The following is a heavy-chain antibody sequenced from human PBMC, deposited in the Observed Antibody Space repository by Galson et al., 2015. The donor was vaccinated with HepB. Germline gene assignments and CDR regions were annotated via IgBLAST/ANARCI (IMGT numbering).Heavy chain of an antibody. J-gene: IGHJ4*02. V-gene: IGHV3-23*01. CDR3: AKSRIAVAGADCFEY. CDR2: ISGSGGST. CDR1: GFTFSSYA. D-gene: IGHD6-19*01. Sequence: SLRLSCAASGFTFSSYAVSWVRQAPGKGLEWVSAISGSGGSTYYADSVKGRFTISRDNSKNTLYLQMNSLRAEDTAVYYCAKSRIAVAGADCFEYWGQGTLVTVSS.